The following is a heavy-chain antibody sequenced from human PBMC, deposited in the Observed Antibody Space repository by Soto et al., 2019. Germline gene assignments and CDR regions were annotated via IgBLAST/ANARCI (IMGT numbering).Heavy chain of an antibody. Sequence: PGESLKISCKAIGYTFTNYWIGWVRQTPGKGLEWMGIIFPGDSDTRYNPSFEGQVTVSADESISTAYLQWNTLKASDTAMHYCVRPNFGALTHFDFWGQGTLVTVSS. J-gene: IGHJ4*02. CDR1: GYTFTNYW. CDR3: VRPNFGALTHFDF. V-gene: IGHV5-51*01. D-gene: IGHD3-16*01. CDR2: IFPGDSDT.